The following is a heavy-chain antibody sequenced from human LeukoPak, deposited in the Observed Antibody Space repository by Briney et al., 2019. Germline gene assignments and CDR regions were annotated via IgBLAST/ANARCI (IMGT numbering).Heavy chain of an antibody. CDR2: IRSKAYGGTT. V-gene: IGHV3-49*04. Sequence: GGSLRLSCAASGSTFSTYWMSWVRQAPGKGLEWVGLIRSKAYGGTTENAASVRGRFTISRDDSKSIAYLQMDSLKTEDTAVYHCTRKRYRGHPFFDYWGQGTLVTVSS. CDR1: GSTFSTYW. J-gene: IGHJ4*02. D-gene: IGHD5-12*01. CDR3: TRKRYRGHPFFDY.